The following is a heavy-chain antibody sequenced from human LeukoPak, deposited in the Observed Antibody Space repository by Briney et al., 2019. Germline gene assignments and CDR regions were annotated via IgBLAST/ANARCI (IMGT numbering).Heavy chain of an antibody. CDR1: GYTFTSYG. V-gene: IGHV1-46*01. Sequence: ASVKVSCKASGYTFTSYGISWVRQAPGQGLEWMGIINPSGGSTTYAQNFQGRVTMTRDTSTNTVYMELSSLRSEDTGVFYCARRGEDGPARMDAWGQGTTVIVSS. CDR3: ARRGEDGPARMDA. CDR2: INPSGGST. D-gene: IGHD3-16*01. J-gene: IGHJ6*02.